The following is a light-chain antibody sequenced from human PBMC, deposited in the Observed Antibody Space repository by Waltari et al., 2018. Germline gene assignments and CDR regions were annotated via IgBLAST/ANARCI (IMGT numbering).Light chain of an antibody. J-gene: IGLJ3*02. CDR1: SSDFGGYNY. V-gene: IGLV2-11*01. CDR2: YVS. Sequence: QSALTQPRSVSGSPGQSVTISCTGTSSDFGGYNYVSWYQQHPGKAPKLMIYYVSKRPSGVPDRFSGSKSGNTASLTISGLQAEDEADYYCCSHAGNYWVFGGGTELTVL. CDR3: CSHAGNYWV.